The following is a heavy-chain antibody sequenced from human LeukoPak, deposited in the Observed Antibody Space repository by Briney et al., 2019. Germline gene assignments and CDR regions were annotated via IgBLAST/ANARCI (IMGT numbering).Heavy chain of an antibody. CDR3: ARAIGSSWYSTLDY. V-gene: IGHV1-46*01. CDR1: GYTFTSYY. J-gene: IGHJ4*02. Sequence: ASVKVSCKTSGYTFTSYYMHWVRQAPGQGLEWMGIINPSSGTTTYAQKSQGRVTMTRDTSTSTVYMEVSSLRSEDTAMYYCARAIGSSWYSTLDYWGQGILVAVSS. CDR2: INPSSGTT. D-gene: IGHD3-22*01.